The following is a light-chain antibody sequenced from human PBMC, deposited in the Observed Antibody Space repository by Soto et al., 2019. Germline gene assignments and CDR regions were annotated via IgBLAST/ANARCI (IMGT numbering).Light chain of an antibody. V-gene: IGKV3-20*01. CDR1: ESVSSHY. CDR2: GTG. J-gene: IGKJ4*01. Sequence: EIVLTQSPGTLSLSPGERATLSCRASESVSSHYIGRYQQRRGQAPRLRIYGTGNRAPGIPDRFSGDGAGTDFTLTITRLEPEDFAVYYCQHYGSSVTFGGGTKVDIK. CDR3: QHYGSSVT.